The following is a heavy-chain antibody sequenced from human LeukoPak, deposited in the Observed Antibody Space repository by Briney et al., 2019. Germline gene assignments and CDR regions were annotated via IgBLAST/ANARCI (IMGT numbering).Heavy chain of an antibody. D-gene: IGHD3-9*01. Sequence: GRSLRLSCAASGFTFSSYGMHWVRQAPGKGLEWVAVIWYDGSNKYYADSVKGRFTIPRHNSKHQLYPQINSLRAQDTAVYYCARDQTYDILTGRYYYYYGMDVWGQGTTVTVSS. CDR2: IWYDGSNK. V-gene: IGHV3-33*01. CDR1: GFTFSSYG. CDR3: ARDQTYDILTGRYYYYYGMDV. J-gene: IGHJ6*02.